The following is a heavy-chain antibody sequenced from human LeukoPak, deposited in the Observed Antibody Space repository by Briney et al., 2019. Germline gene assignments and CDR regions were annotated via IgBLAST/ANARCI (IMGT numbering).Heavy chain of an antibody. CDR3: ARENSHQLPYTLDD. CDR1: GFTVSSHW. Sequence: GGSLRLSCAGSGFTVSSHWMTWVRQAPGKGLEWVANIKQDGSEKYSVDSVKGRFTISKDNAKNSLHLKMNRRRPEDTAVYYCARENSHQLPYTLDDWGQGTMVTVAS. D-gene: IGHD2-2*02. V-gene: IGHV3-7*01. CDR2: IKQDGSEK. J-gene: IGHJ4*02.